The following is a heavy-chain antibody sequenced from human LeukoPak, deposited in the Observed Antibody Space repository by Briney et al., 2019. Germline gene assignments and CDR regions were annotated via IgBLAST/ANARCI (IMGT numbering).Heavy chain of an antibody. Sequence: SQTLSLTCTVSGDSISNGVKYWSWIRQHPGRGLEWIGHIYHSGRSYYNPSLKSRITMSVDTSKNQFSLNLSSVTAADTAVYYCARDQVECTGGTCQSRVGFDFWGQGTLVTVSS. V-gene: IGHV4-31*03. CDR2: IYHSGRS. J-gene: IGHJ4*02. D-gene: IGHD2-8*02. CDR3: ARDQVECTGGTCQSRVGFDF. CDR1: GDSISNGVKY.